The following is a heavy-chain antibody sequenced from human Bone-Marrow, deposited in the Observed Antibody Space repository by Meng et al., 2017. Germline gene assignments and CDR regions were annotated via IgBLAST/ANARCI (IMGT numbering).Heavy chain of an antibody. CDR3: SGHIDY. D-gene: IGHD5-12*01. V-gene: IGHV3-15*01. Sequence: ELVGAGGGLVKPGGSLRLFCEGSGFTFSNAYMTWVRQVPGKRLEWVGRIKSKPDGETIDYAAPVKGRFTISRDDSKNTVYLQMNSLKTEDTAVYSCSGHIDYWGQGTLVTVSS. J-gene: IGHJ4*02. CDR2: IKSKPDGETI. CDR1: GFTFSNAY.